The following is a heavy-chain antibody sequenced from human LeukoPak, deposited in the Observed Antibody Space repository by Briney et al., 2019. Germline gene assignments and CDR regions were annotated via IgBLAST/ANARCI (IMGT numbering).Heavy chain of an antibody. CDR3: ARGRSAPPIYYYYYYMDV. J-gene: IGHJ6*03. V-gene: IGHV4-34*01. CDR1: GGSFSGYY. Sequence: SETLSLTCAVYGGSFSGYYWSWIRQPPGKGLGWIGEINHSGSTNYNPSLKSRVTISVDTSKNQFSLKLSSVTAADTAVYYCARGRSAPPIYYYYYYMDVWGKGTTVTVSS. CDR2: INHSGST.